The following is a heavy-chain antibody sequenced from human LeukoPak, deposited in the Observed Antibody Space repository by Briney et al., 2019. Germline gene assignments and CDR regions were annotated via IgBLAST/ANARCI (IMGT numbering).Heavy chain of an antibody. Sequence: GASVKVSCKASGYTFTSYAMHWVRQAPGQRLEWMGWINAGNGNTKYSQKFQGRVTITRDTSASTAYMELSSLRSEDTAAYYCARVGYYYDSSGYFTTLDYWGQGTLVTVSS. D-gene: IGHD3-22*01. CDR2: INAGNGNT. CDR1: GYTFTSYA. J-gene: IGHJ4*02. CDR3: ARVGYYYDSSGYFTTLDY. V-gene: IGHV1-3*01.